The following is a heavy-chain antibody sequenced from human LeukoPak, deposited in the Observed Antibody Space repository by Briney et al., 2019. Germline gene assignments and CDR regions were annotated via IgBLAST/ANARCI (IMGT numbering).Heavy chain of an antibody. CDR1: GYTFTSYY. Sequence: ASVKVSCKASGYTFTSYYMHWVRQAPGQGLEWMGIINPSGGSTSYAQKFQGRVTMTRDTSTSTVYMELSSLRSEDTAVYYCARDLGYIVATINNWFDPWGQGTLVTVSS. CDR2: INPSGGST. V-gene: IGHV1-46*01. CDR3: ARDLGYIVATINNWFDP. J-gene: IGHJ5*02. D-gene: IGHD5-12*01.